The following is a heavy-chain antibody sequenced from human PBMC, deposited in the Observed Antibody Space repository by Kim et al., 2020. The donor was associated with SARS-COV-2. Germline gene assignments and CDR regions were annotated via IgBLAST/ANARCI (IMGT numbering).Heavy chain of an antibody. D-gene: IGHD5-18*01. Sequence: GGSLRLSCAASGFTFSSYSMNWVRQAPGKGLERISYICSNSSTIFYADSVKGRFTISRDNAKNSLYLQMNSLRDEDTAVYYCASSIHSSYVCYGMDVCGQGTTVTVSS. CDR1: GFTFSSYS. J-gene: IGHJ6*02. V-gene: IGHV3-48*02. CDR3: ASSIHSSYVCYGMDV. CDR2: ICSNSSTI.